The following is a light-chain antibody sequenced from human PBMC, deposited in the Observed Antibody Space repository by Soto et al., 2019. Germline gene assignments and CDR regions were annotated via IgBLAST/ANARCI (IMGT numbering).Light chain of an antibody. CDR2: GAS. V-gene: IGKV3D-15*01. CDR3: QQYHSLPIT. Sequence: EVVMTQSPAPLSVSPGESSTLSCRASQSINRDLAWYEQKPGQTPRRVIYGASTWGTGVPPRFTGSGSGTEFTLTISNLQSEDFAVYYCQQYHSLPITFGQGTRLEI. J-gene: IGKJ5*01. CDR1: QSINRD.